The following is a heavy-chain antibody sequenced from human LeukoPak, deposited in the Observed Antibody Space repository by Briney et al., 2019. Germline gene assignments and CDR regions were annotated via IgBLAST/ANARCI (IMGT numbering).Heavy chain of an antibody. J-gene: IGHJ4*02. CDR2: INPSGGST. D-gene: IGHD3-3*01. CDR3: ARRGLTIFGVVF. V-gene: IGHV1-46*01. Sequence: ASVKVSCKAFGYTFTSNYMHWVRQAPGQGLEWMGIINPSGGSTSYAQKFQGRVTMTRDMSTSTVYMELSSLRSEDTAVYYCARRGLTIFGVVFWGQGTLVTVSS. CDR1: GYTFTSNY.